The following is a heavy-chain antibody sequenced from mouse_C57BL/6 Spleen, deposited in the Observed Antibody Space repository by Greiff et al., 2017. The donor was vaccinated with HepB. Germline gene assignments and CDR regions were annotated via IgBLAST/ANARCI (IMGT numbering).Heavy chain of an antibody. CDR3: ARPYDSSWYFDV. Sequence: EVMLVESGGGLVKPGGSLKLSCAASGFTFSSYTMSWVRQTPEKRLEWVATISGGGGNTYYPDSVKGRFTISRDNAKNTLYLQMSSLRSEDTALYYCARPYDSSWYFDVWGTGTTVTVSS. J-gene: IGHJ1*03. CDR2: ISGGGGNT. CDR1: GFTFSSYT. D-gene: IGHD2-4*01. V-gene: IGHV5-9*01.